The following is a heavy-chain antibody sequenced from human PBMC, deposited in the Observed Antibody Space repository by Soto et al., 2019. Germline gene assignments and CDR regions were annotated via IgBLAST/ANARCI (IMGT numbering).Heavy chain of an antibody. D-gene: IGHD6-19*01. CDR2: IIPIFGTA. CDR3: ARDAARIAVAGTGSYYYYYGMDV. J-gene: IGHJ6*02. Sequence: QVQLVQSGAEVKKPGSSVKVSCNASGGTFSSYAISWVRQAHGQGLEWMGGIIPIFGTANYAQKFQGRVTIIADESTSTAYMELSSLRSEDTAVYYCARDAARIAVAGTGSYYYYYGMDVWGQGTTLTVSS. CDR1: GGTFSSYA. V-gene: IGHV1-69*01.